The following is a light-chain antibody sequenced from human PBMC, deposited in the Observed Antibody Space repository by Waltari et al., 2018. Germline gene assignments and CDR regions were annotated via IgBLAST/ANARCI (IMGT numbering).Light chain of an antibody. CDR3: NSRDPTTNAVV. Sequence: SSELTQDPAVSVALGQTVRITCQGDSLQTYAPNWYPQRPGQAPSLVIFSVDDRPSGIPDRFSGSLSGDTASLTITGTQAEDEADYYCNSRDPTTNAVVFGGGTRLTVL. J-gene: IGLJ2*01. CDR1: SLQTYA. V-gene: IGLV3-19*01. CDR2: SVD.